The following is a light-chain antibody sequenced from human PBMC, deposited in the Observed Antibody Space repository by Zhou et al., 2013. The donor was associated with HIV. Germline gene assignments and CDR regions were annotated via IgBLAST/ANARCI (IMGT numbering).Light chain of an antibody. Sequence: EIVLTQSPATLSLSPGERATLSCRASQSVSSSYLAWYQQKPGQAPRLLIYDASSRATGIPDRFSGSGSGTEFTLSIANLQSEDVAVYYCQQYNRWPPLTFGGGTQVEIK. J-gene: IGKJ4*01. CDR2: DAS. CDR1: QSVSSSY. CDR3: QQYNRWPPLT. V-gene: IGKV3-20*01.